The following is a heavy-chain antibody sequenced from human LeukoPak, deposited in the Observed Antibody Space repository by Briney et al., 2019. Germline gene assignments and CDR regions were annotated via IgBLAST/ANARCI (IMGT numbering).Heavy chain of an antibody. J-gene: IGHJ4*02. Sequence: KAGGSLRLSCAASGFTFSNAWMNWVRQAPGKGLEWVGRIKSKTDGGTTDYAAPVKGRFTISRDDSKNTLYLQMNSLKTEDTAVDYCTTTYYYDSSGYWGQGTLVTVSS. CDR1: GFTFSNAW. CDR2: IKSKTDGGTT. V-gene: IGHV3-15*07. D-gene: IGHD3-22*01. CDR3: TTTYYYDSSGY.